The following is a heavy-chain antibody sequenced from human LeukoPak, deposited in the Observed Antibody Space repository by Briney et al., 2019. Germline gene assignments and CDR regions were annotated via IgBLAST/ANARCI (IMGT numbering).Heavy chain of an antibody. V-gene: IGHV3-30*02. Sequence: GGSLRLSCAASGFTFSDYDMHWVRQAPGKGLEWVAFISYDGSNKYYADSVKGRFTISRDNSKNTLYLQMNSLRTEDTAVFYCATYGDYVGGAFDYWGQGTLVTVSS. CDR2: ISYDGSNK. J-gene: IGHJ4*02. D-gene: IGHD4-17*01. CDR3: ATYGDYVGGAFDY. CDR1: GFTFSDYD.